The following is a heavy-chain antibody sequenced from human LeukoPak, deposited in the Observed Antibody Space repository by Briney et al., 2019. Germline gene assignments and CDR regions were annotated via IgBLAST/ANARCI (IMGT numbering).Heavy chain of an antibody. J-gene: IGHJ5*02. CDR1: GGPISSDY. Sequence: SETLSLTCTVSGGPISSDYWSWIRQPPGKGLEWIGDVYYSGITNYNPSLKSRVTISVGTSKNHFSLKLTSVTAADTAVYYCARLLGWSGPINWFDPWGRGTLVTVSS. CDR3: ARLLGWSGPINWFDP. V-gene: IGHV4-59*08. D-gene: IGHD3-3*01. CDR2: VYYSGIT.